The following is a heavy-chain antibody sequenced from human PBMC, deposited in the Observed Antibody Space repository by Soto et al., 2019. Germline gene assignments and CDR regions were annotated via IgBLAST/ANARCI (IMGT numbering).Heavy chain of an antibody. CDR2: MNPGSGDT. CDR1: GYSFTNND. Sequence: SVKVSCKASGYSFTNNDVSWVRQATGQGLEWMGWMNPGSGDTGYAQKFQGRVTMTRDISIATAYMELSSLRSDDTAIYYCARMATFGSLNWFDPWGQGTLVTVSS. CDR3: ARMATFGSLNWFDP. J-gene: IGHJ5*02. D-gene: IGHD3-16*01. V-gene: IGHV1-8*01.